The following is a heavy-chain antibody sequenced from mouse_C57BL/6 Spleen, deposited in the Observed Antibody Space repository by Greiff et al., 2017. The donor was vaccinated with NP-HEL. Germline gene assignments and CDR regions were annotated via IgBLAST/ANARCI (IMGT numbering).Heavy chain of an antibody. D-gene: IGHD1-1*01. J-gene: IGHJ4*01. CDR1: GYTFTSYW. V-gene: IGHV1-61*01. Sequence: QVQLQQPGAELVRPGSSVKLSCKASGYTFTSYWMDWVKQRPGQGLEWIGNIYPSDSETHYNQKFKDKATLTVDKSSSTAYMQLSSLTSEDSAVYYCAIYYYGSSGDYYAMDYWGQGTSVTVSS. CDR2: IYPSDSET. CDR3: AIYYYGSSGDYYAMDY.